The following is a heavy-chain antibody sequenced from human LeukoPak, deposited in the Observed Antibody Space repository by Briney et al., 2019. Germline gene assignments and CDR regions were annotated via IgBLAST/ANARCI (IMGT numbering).Heavy chain of an antibody. D-gene: IGHD6-19*01. Sequence: GGSLRLSCAASGFTFSSYGMHWVRQAPGKGLEWVAVISYDGSNKYYADSVKGRFTISRDNSKNTLYLQMNSLRAEDTALYYCARGAVAVRNAFDIWGQGTMVTVSS. CDR2: ISYDGSNK. V-gene: IGHV3-30*03. J-gene: IGHJ3*02. CDR1: GFTFSSYG. CDR3: ARGAVAVRNAFDI.